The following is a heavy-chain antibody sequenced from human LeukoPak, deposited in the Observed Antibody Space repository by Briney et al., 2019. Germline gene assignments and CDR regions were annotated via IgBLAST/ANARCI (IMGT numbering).Heavy chain of an antibody. CDR1: GYTFTSYG. CDR2: ISAYNGNT. D-gene: IGHD3-22*01. V-gene: IGHV1-18*01. Sequence: GASVKVSCKASGYTFTSYGISWVRQAPGQGLEWMGWISAYNGNTNYAQKLQGRVTMTTDTSTSTAYMELRSLRSDDTAVYYCARPLYDSSGYYYIFDYWGQGTLVTVSS. CDR3: ARPLYDSSGYYYIFDY. J-gene: IGHJ4*02.